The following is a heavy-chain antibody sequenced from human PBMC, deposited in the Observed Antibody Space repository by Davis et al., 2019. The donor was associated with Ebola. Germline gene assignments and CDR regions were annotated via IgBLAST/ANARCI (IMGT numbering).Heavy chain of an antibody. CDR3: AKDNRNIWSEE. CDR2: GTSTDT. D-gene: IGHD2/OR15-2a*01. V-gene: IGHV3-23*01. J-gene: IGHJ3*01. CDR1: GFIFSTYV. Sequence: GESLKISCSASGFIFSTYVMSWVRQAPGKGLEWVSTYGTSTDTYYADSVKGRFTISRDNSKNTLYLQMNGLRVEDTAIYYCAKDNRNIWSEEWGQGTMVTVSS.